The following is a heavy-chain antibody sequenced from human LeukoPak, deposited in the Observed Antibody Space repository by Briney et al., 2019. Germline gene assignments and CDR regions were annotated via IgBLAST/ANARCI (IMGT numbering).Heavy chain of an antibody. CDR2: INPSGGST. J-gene: IGHJ4*02. D-gene: IGHD3-22*01. CDR1: GYTFTSYY. CDR3: ARGITTYFLDY. Sequence: ASVTVSCKASGYTFTSYYMHWVRPAPGQGLEWMGIINPSGGSTSYAQKFQGRVTMTRDTSTSTVYMELSSLRSEDTAVYYCARGITTYFLDYWGQGTLVTVSS. V-gene: IGHV1-46*01.